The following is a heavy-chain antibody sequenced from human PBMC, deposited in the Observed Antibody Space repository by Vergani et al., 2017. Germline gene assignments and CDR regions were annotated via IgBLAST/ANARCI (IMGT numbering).Heavy chain of an antibody. Sequence: EVQLVESGGGLVQPGRSLRLSCAASGFTFDDYAMHWVRQAPGKGLEWVSGISWNSGSIGYADSVKGRFTISRDNAKNSLYLQMNSLRAEDTALYYCAKDYYRNPTSAGWFDPWGQGTLVTVSS. J-gene: IGHJ5*02. V-gene: IGHV3-9*01. CDR3: AKDYYRNPTSAGWFDP. D-gene: IGHD3-10*01. CDR2: ISWNSGSI. CDR1: GFTFDDYA.